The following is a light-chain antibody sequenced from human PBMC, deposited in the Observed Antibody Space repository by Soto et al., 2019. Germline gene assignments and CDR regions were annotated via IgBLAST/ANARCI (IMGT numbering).Light chain of an antibody. V-gene: IGKV3-20*01. CDR2: GVS. J-gene: IGKJ4*01. Sequence: EVVMTQSPATLSVSPGERATLSCRASQSVTSNYLAWYQQKPGQAPRLLIYGVSNRATGVPDRFSGSGSGTDFTLTISRLGPEDFAVYYCQQYNNWPPLTFGGGTKVEIK. CDR1: QSVTSNY. CDR3: QQYNNWPPLT.